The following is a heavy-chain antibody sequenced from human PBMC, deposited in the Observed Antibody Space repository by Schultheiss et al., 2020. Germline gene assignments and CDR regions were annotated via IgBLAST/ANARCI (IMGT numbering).Heavy chain of an antibody. CDR3: ARNDYPFYYGMDV. J-gene: IGHJ6*02. Sequence: GSLRLSCAASGFTFSNAWMSWVRQAPGKGLEWVGRIKSKTDGGTTDYAAPVKGRFTISRDDSKNTLYLQMNSLRAEDTAVYYCARNDYPFYYGMDVWGQGPTVSVYS. CDR1: GFTFSNAW. V-gene: IGHV3-15*01. D-gene: IGHD4-11*01. CDR2: IKSKTDGGTT.